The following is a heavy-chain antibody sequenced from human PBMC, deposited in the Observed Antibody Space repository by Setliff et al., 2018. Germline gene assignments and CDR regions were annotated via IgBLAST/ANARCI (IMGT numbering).Heavy chain of an antibody. V-gene: IGHV4-39*01. CDR3: ARRDSTGYYGYSFDF. CDR2: IYYSGLT. CDR1: GGSIRSSTHY. D-gene: IGHD3-22*01. J-gene: IGHJ4*02. Sequence: PSETLSLTCTVSGGSIRSSTHYWGWIRQPPGKGLEWIGTIYYSGLTYYTPSLRSRVTISVAPSKNQVSLKLTSVSAADTAVYYCARRDSTGYYGYSFDFWGQGTLVTVSS.